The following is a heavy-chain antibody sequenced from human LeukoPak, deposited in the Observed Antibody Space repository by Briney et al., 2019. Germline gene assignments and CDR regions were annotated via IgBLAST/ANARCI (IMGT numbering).Heavy chain of an antibody. CDR2: INRDASEK. V-gene: IGHV3-7*01. CDR3: ARDNPMVYATYDH. Sequence: GGSLRLSCAASGFTFSSYWMTWVRQAPGKGLEWVANINRDASEKYYVDSVKGRFTISRDSAKNSLYLQMTSLRADDTAVYYCARDNPMVYATYDHWGQGTLVTVSS. J-gene: IGHJ4*02. D-gene: IGHD2-8*01. CDR1: GFTFSSYW.